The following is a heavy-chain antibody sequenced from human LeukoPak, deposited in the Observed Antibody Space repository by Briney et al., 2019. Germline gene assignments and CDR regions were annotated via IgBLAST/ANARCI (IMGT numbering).Heavy chain of an antibody. CDR3: ARRGMGIAAAGTLGY. J-gene: IGHJ4*02. CDR2: ISSSGSTI. Sequence: GGSLRLSCAASGFTFSSYWMSWVRQAPGKGLEWVSYISSSGSTIYYADSVKGRFTISRDNAKNSLYLQMNSLRAEDTAVYYCARRGMGIAAAGTLGYWGQGTLATVSS. V-gene: IGHV3-48*04. CDR1: GFTFSSYW. D-gene: IGHD6-13*01.